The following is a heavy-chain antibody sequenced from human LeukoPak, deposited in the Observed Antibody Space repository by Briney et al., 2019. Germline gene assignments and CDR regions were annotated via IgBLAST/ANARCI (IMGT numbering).Heavy chain of an antibody. CDR3: AKDRRSSWYDYFDY. D-gene: IGHD6-13*01. CDR2: IRYDGSNK. Sequence: PGGXLRLSCAASGFTFSSYGMHWVRQAPGKGLEWVAFIRYDGSNKYYADSVKGRFTISRDNSKNTLYLQMNSLRAEDTAVYYCAKDRRSSWYDYFDYWGQGTLVTVSS. J-gene: IGHJ4*02. V-gene: IGHV3-30*02. CDR1: GFTFSSYG.